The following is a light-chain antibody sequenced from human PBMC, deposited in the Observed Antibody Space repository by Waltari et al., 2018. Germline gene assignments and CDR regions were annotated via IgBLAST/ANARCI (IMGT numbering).Light chain of an antibody. CDR3: QVWASGTYI. J-gene: IGLJ1*01. V-gene: IGLV3-9*01. CDR1: NIGSKS. CDR2: REI. Sequence: SYELTDSISVSVALGQTAKIACGGDNIGSKSVHWYQQKPGQPPILVIYREIRRPSGVPEGFSGSNSGNTATLTVSRAQVVDEADYFCQVWASGTYIFAGGTKLTVL.